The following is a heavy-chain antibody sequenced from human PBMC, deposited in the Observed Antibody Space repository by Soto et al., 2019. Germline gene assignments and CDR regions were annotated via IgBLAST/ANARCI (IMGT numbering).Heavy chain of an antibody. D-gene: IGHD1-26*01. J-gene: IGHJ6*02. Sequence: QVQLVESGGGVVQPGRSLRLSCAASGFSFSNYALHWVRQAPGKGLEWVAAISYDASNKYSADSVKGRFTISRDNSKNTLHLQMNSLRADDTAVYSCARDRGSESYYYYGMDVWGQGTTVTVSS. V-gene: IGHV3-30-3*01. CDR1: GFSFSNYA. CDR3: ARDRGSESYYYYGMDV. CDR2: ISYDASNK.